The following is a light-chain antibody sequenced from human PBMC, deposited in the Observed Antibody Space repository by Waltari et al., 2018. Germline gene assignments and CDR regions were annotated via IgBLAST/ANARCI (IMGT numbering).Light chain of an antibody. CDR1: QSLITW. V-gene: IGKV1-5*03. CDR2: KTS. J-gene: IGKJ4*01. CDR3: QQYKSYPLT. Sequence: DIQMTQSPSTLSASVGDRVTITCRASQSLITWLAWYQQKPGKAPKLLIYKTSNLESGVPSRFSGSGSGTEFTLTISSLQPDDFATYYCQQYKSYPLTFGGGTKVDIK.